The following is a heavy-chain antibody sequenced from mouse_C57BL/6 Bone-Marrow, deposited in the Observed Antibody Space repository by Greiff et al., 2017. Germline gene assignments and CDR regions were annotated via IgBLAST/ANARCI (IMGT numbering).Heavy chain of an antibody. J-gene: IGHJ4*01. CDR2: IYPGSGST. D-gene: IGHD2-3*01. V-gene: IGHV1-55*01. CDR3: ASRWLLPYYYAMDY. CDR1: GYTFTSYW. Sequence: QVPLQQPGAELVKPGASVKMSCKASGYTFTSYWITWVKQRPGQGLAWICDIYPGSGSTNYNEKFKSKATLTVDTSSSTAYMQLSSLTSEDSAVYYCASRWLLPYYYAMDYWGQGTSGTVSS.